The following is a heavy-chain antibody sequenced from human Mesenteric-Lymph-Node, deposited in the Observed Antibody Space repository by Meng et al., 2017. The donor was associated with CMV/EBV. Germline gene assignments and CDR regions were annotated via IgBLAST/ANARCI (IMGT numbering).Heavy chain of an antibody. Sequence: GESLKISCAASGFTFDDYGMSWVRQAPGKGLEWVSGINWNGGSTGYADSVKGRFTISRDNAKNSLYLQMNSLRAEDTALYYCARDHEYYGMDVWGQGTTVTVSS. CDR1: GFTFDDYG. CDR3: ARDHEYYGMDV. J-gene: IGHJ6*02. CDR2: INWNGGST. V-gene: IGHV3-20*04.